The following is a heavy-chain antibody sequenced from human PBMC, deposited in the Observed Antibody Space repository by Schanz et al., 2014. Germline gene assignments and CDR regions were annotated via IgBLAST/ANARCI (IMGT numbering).Heavy chain of an antibody. CDR3: ARDGVAATTDFEY. V-gene: IGHV3-30*04. Sequence: QVHLVESGGGVVQPGGSLRLSCAASGFSFSTYAMHWVRQAPGKGLRCVAVISGNGGEKYYADSVKGRFTISRDNAKSPLHLQMNSLRADDTAVYYCARDGVAATTDFEYWGQGALVTVSS. J-gene: IGHJ4*02. CDR2: ISGNGGEK. D-gene: IGHD1-1*01. CDR1: GFSFSTYA.